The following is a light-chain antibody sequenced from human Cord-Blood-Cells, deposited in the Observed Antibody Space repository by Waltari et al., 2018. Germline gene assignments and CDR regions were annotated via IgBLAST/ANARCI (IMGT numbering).Light chain of an antibody. Sequence: EIQMTQYQSSLSASVADRVTITCRASQSISSYLNWYQQKPGKAPKLLIYAASSLQSGVPSRFSGSGSGTDFTLTISSLQPEDFATYYCQQSYSTPRTFGQGTKVEIK. CDR2: AAS. J-gene: IGKJ1*01. V-gene: IGKV1-39*01. CDR1: QSISSY. CDR3: QQSYSTPRT.